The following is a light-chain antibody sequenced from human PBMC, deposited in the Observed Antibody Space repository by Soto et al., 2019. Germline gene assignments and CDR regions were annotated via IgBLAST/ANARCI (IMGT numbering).Light chain of an antibody. J-gene: IGKJ1*01. CDR2: GAS. CDR1: HSVTSSF. V-gene: IGKV3-20*01. Sequence: EIVLTQSPGTLSLSPGERATLSCRAIHSVTSSFLAWYQQKPGQAPRLLIYGASSRATGIPDRFSGSGSGTDFTLTISRPEPEDFAVYYCHQYDSWTFGQGTKVDI. CDR3: HQYDSWT.